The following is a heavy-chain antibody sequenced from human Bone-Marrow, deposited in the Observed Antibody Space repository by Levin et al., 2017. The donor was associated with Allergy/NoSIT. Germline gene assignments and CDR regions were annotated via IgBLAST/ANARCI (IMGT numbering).Heavy chain of an antibody. V-gene: IGHV3-21*01. CDR1: GFTFSSSS. J-gene: IGHJ6*02. CDR2: ISSSSSYI. D-gene: IGHD2-2*01. Sequence: LSLTCAASGFTFSSSSMNWVRQAPGKGLEWVSSISSSSSYIYYADSVKGRFTISRDNAKNSLYLQMNSLRAEDTAVYYCAALGTYPGGDCSSTSCYEIYYDYYGMDVWGQGTTVTVSS. CDR3: AALGTYPGGDCSSTSCYEIYYDYYGMDV.